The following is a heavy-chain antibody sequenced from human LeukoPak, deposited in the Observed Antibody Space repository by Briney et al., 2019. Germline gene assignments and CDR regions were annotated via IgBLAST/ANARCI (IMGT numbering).Heavy chain of an antibody. V-gene: IGHV3-48*03. D-gene: IGHD3-10*02. Sequence: GGSMRLSCAASGFTFSDYEINWVRQAPGKGLEWVSCISTSGSTTYYADSVKGRFTISGDNAKNSLFLQMNTLTAEDTAVYYCARGALHVFDYWGQGTPVTVSS. CDR2: ISTSGSTT. J-gene: IGHJ4*02. CDR3: ARGALHVFDY. CDR1: GFTFSDYE.